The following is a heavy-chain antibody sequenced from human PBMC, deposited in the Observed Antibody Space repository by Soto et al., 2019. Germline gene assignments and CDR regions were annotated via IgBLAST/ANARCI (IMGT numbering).Heavy chain of an antibody. V-gene: IGHV3-53*04. CDR1: GFTFSSYA. D-gene: IGHD6-25*01. J-gene: IGHJ6*03. Sequence: PGGSLRLSCAASGFTFSSYAMSWVRQAPGKGLEWVSVIYSGGSTYYADSVKGRFTISRHNSKNTLYLQMNSLRAEDTAVYYCAREASIAAVGGDYYYYMDVWGKGTTVTVSS. CDR2: IYSGGST. CDR3: AREASIAAVGGDYYYYMDV.